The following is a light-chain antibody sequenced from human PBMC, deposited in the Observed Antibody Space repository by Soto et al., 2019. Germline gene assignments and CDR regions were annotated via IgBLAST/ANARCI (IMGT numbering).Light chain of an antibody. Sequence: QAVVTQPPSVSGAPGQRVTISCTGSSSNIGAGYDVHWYQQLPGTAPKLLIYGNSNRPSGVPDRFSGSKSGTSASLAITGLQAEYEADYYCQSYDSSLSGTYVFGTGTKLTVL. V-gene: IGLV1-40*01. CDR3: QSYDSSLSGTYV. CDR1: SSNIGAGYD. J-gene: IGLJ1*01. CDR2: GNS.